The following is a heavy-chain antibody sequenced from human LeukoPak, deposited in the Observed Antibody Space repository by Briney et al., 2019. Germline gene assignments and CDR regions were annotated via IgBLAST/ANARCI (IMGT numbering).Heavy chain of an antibody. CDR1: GGTFSSYA. J-gene: IGHJ3*02. CDR3: ARGTRVWDDAFDI. D-gene: IGHD3-16*01. Sequence: GASVKVSCKASGGTFSSYAISWVRQAPGQGLEWMGWISAYNGNTNYAQKLQGRVTMTTDTSTSTAYMELRSPRSDDTAVYYCARGTRVWDDAFDIWGQGTMVTVSS. CDR2: ISAYNGNT. V-gene: IGHV1-18*01.